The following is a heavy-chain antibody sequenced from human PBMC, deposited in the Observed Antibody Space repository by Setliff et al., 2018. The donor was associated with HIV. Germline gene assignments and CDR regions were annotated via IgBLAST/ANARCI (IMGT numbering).Heavy chain of an antibody. CDR2: MNPNSGNT. CDR1: GYTFTSYD. J-gene: IGHJ6*03. D-gene: IGHD6-19*01. CDR3: ARGAWYTSGWYSSRYMDV. V-gene: IGHV1-8*02. Sequence: GASVKVSCKASGYTFTSYDINWVRQATGQGLEWMGWMNPNSGNTGYAQKFQGRVTMTRNTSISTAYMELSSLRSEDTAVYYCARGAWYTSGWYSSRYMDVWGEGTTVTVSS.